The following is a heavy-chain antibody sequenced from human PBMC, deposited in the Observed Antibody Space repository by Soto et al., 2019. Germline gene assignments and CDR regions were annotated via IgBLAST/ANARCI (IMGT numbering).Heavy chain of an antibody. J-gene: IGHJ5*02. CDR3: ARAYDFWSGYSPYNWFAP. D-gene: IGHD3-3*01. Sequence: QVQLVQSGAEVKKPGSSVKVSCKASGGTFSSYAISWVRQAPGQGLEWMGGIIPIFGTANYAQKFQGRVPITADESTSTADVELSSLRSEDTAVYYCARAYDFWSGYSPYNWFAPWGQGTLVTVSS. V-gene: IGHV1-69*12. CDR2: IIPIFGTA. CDR1: GGTFSSYA.